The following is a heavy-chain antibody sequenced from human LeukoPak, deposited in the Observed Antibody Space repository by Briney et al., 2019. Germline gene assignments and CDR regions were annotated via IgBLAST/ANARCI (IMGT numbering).Heavy chain of an antibody. V-gene: IGHV3-48*01. CDR2: ISSSSSTI. CDR1: GFTFSSYA. J-gene: IGHJ3*02. CDR3: ARVVLRFLEWQDAFDI. D-gene: IGHD3-3*01. Sequence: PGGSLRLSCAASGFTFSSYAMSWVRQAPGKGLEWGSYISSSSSTIYYADSVKGRFTISRDNAKNSLYLQVNSLRAEDTAVYYCARVVLRFLEWQDAFDIWGQGTMVTVSS.